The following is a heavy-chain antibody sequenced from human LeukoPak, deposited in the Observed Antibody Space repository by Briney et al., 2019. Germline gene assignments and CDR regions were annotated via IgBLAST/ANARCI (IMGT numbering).Heavy chain of an antibody. CDR2: INPNSGGT. J-gene: IGHJ6*02. Sequence: ASVKVSCKAPGYTFTGYYMHWVRQAPGQGLEWMGWINPNSGGTNYAQKFQGRVTMTRDTSISTAYMELSRLRSDDTAVYYCARETIRRITIFGVVPANYYYYGMDVWGQGTTATVSS. D-gene: IGHD3-3*01. V-gene: IGHV1-2*02. CDR3: ARETIRRITIFGVVPANYYYYGMDV. CDR1: GYTFTGYY.